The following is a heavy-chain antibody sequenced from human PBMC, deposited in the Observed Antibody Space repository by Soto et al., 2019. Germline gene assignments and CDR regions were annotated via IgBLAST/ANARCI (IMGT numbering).Heavy chain of an antibody. D-gene: IGHD6-19*01. CDR2: IYYSGST. Sequence: KTSETLSLTCTVSGGSISSGGYYWSWIRQHPGKGLEWIWYIYYSGSTYYNPSLKSRVTISVDTLKNQFSLKLRSVTAADPAVYYCARVSPYSSGWYYFDYWGQGTLVTVSS. CDR3: ARVSPYSSGWYYFDY. J-gene: IGHJ4*02. V-gene: IGHV4-31*03. CDR1: GGSISSGGYY.